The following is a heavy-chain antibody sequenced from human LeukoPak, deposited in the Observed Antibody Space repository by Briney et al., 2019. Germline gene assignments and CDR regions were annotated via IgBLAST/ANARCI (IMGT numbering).Heavy chain of an antibody. D-gene: IGHD3-10*01. Sequence: GASVKVSCKASGYTFTSYGISWVRQAPGQGLEWMGWISAYNGNTNYAQKLQGRVTMTTDTSTSTAYMELRSLRSDDTAAYYCARDLWFGELFLNWFDPWGQGTLVTVSS. CDR2: ISAYNGNT. V-gene: IGHV1-18*01. CDR3: ARDLWFGELFLNWFDP. CDR1: GYTFTSYG. J-gene: IGHJ5*02.